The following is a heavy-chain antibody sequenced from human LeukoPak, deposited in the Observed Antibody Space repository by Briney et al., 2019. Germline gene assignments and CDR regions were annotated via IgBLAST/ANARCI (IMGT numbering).Heavy chain of an antibody. CDR1: GFTFNSYW. CDR3: VVWVEDSSGHRFDH. CDR2: INTDGSST. J-gene: IGHJ4*02. Sequence: GGSLRLSCAASGFTFNSYWMHWVRQAPGKGLLWVSRINTDGSSTHYADSVKGRLTISRDNAKNMLYLQMNGLRAEDTAVYYCVVWVEDSSGHRFDHWGQGTLVTVSS. D-gene: IGHD3-22*01. V-gene: IGHV3-74*01.